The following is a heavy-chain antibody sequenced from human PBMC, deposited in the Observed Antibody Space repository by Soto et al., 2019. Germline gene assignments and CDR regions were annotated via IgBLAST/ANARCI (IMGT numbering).Heavy chain of an antibody. D-gene: IGHD3-9*01. Sequence: PGESLKISCKGSGFSSTHWIGWVRQMPRKGLEWMGIIYPGDSDPRYSPSFQGQVTISADKSINTAYLQWSSLKASDSAIYYCARRLTGYDYYGMDVWGQGTTVTVSS. J-gene: IGHJ6*02. CDR2: IYPGDSDP. CDR1: GFSSTHW. V-gene: IGHV5-51*01. CDR3: ARRLTGYDYYGMDV.